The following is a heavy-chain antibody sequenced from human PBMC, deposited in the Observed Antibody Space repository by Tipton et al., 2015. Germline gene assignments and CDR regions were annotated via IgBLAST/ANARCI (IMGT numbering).Heavy chain of an antibody. V-gene: IGHV3-30*03. CDR1: GFVFSSYG. D-gene: IGHD2-21*02. J-gene: IGHJ4*02. Sequence: RSLRLSCAASGFVFSSYGMHWVRQAPGKGLEWVALISYDGSTKYSSDSVKGRFTISRDNSKKTMYLQMNSLRAEDTAVYYSARVLVTPSYFFDSGGQGTLVTVAS. CDR2: ISYDGSTK. CDR3: ARVLVTPSYFFDS.